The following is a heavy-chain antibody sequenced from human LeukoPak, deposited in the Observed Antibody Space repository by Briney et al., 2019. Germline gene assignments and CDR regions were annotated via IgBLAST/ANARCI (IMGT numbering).Heavy chain of an antibody. CDR1: GFSFSDYS. D-gene: IGHD2-21*02. Sequence: PGGSLRLSCATSGFSFSDYSMNWVRQAPGKGLEWISFITASSDNINYADSVRGRFTISRDNAKNSLSLQMNSLRDDDTAVYYCARGKHRTAWLIDYWGQGTLVIVSS. J-gene: IGHJ4*02. CDR3: ARGKHRTAWLIDY. V-gene: IGHV3-48*02. CDR2: ITASSDNI.